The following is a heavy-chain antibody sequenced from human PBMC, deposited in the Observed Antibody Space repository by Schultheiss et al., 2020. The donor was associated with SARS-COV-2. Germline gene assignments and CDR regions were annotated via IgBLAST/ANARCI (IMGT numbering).Heavy chain of an antibody. CDR1: GYTFTSYY. J-gene: IGHJ4*02. CDR3: ARILTSASTRVDY. CDR2: INPSGGST. Sequence: ASVKVSCKASGYTFTSYYMHWVRQAPGQGLEWMGIINPSGGSTSYAQKFQGRVTMTRDTSTSTVYMELRSLTSDDTAVYYCARILTSASTRVDYWGQGTLVTVSS. V-gene: IGHV1-46*01. D-gene: IGHD2/OR15-2a*01.